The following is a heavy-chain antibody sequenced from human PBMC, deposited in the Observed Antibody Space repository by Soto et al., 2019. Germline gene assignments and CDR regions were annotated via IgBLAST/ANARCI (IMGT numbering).Heavy chain of an antibody. CDR2: INAGNGNT. J-gene: IGHJ2*01. V-gene: IGHV1-3*01. CDR1: GYTFTSYA. CDR3: ARGGSLYWYFDR. Sequence: ASVKVSCKASGYTFTSYAMHWVRQAPGQRLEWMGWINAGNGNTKYSQKFQGRVTITRDTSASTAYMELSSLRSEDTAVYYCARGGSLYWYFDRWGRRTLDTVSS. D-gene: IGHD1-26*01.